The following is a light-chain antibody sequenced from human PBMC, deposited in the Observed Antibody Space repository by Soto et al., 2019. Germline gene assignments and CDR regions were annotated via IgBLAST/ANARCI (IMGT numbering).Light chain of an antibody. J-gene: IGKJ1*01. CDR1: QSVSSY. CDR2: DAS. CDR3: QQRSNWRT. V-gene: IGKV3-11*01. Sequence: EIVLTQSPATLSLSPGERATLSCRASQSVSSYLAWYQQKPGQAPRLLIYDASNRATGIPGRFSGSGSGTDFTLTISSLEPEDFAVYYCQQRSNWRTFCQGTKVEIK.